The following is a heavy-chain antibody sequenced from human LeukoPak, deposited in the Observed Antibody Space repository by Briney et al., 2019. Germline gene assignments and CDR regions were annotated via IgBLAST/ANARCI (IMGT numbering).Heavy chain of an antibody. CDR1: GGSISSYY. J-gene: IGHJ1*01. D-gene: IGHD3-22*01. V-gene: IGHV4-59*08. CDR3: ARGVSYYDSSGYYNEYFQH. Sequence: SETLSLTCTVSGGSISSYYWSWIREPPGKGLEWIGYIYYSGSTNYNPSLKSRVTISVDTSKNQFSLKLSSVTAADTAVYYCARGVSYYDSSGYYNEYFQHWGQGTLVTVSS. CDR2: IYYSGST.